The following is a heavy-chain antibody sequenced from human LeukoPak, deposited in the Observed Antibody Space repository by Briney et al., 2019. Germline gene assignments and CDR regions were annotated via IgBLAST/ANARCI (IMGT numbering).Heavy chain of an antibody. CDR3: AKGVISSPGNY. V-gene: IGHV3-30*18. D-gene: IGHD6-6*01. J-gene: IGHJ4*02. Sequence: PGGSLRLSCAASGFTFSSYGMHWVRQAPGKGLEWVAVISYDGSNKYYADSVKGRFTISRDNSKNTLYLQMNSLRAEDTAVYYCAKGVISSPGNYWGQGTLVTVSS. CDR2: ISYDGSNK. CDR1: GFTFSSYG.